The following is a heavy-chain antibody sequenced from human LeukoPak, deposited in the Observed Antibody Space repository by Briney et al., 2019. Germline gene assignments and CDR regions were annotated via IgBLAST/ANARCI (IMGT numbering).Heavy chain of an antibody. CDR3: ARDLGVRDGYNSGMDY. CDR1: GGSISSYY. V-gene: IGHV4-59*01. Sequence: SETLSLTCIVSGGSISSYYWSWIRQPPGKGLEWIGYIYYSGSTNYNPSLKSRVTISVDTSKNQFSLKLSSVTAADTAVYYCARDLGVRDGYNSGMDYWGQGTLVTVSS. J-gene: IGHJ4*02. CDR2: IYYSGST. D-gene: IGHD5-24*01.